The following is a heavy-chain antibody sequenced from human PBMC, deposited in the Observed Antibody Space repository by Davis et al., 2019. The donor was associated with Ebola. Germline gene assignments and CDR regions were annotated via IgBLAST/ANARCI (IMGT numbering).Heavy chain of an antibody. Sequence: MPSETLSLTCTVSGGSISGYYWSWVRQPPGKGLEWIGYVYDSGYTNYNPSLEGRVTMSVDTSKNLFSLKLRSVTAADTAVYYCARAGALLPAANNWFDPWGQGTLVTVSS. D-gene: IGHD2-2*01. CDR2: VYDSGYT. V-gene: IGHV4-59*01. J-gene: IGHJ5*02. CDR3: ARAGALLPAANNWFDP. CDR1: GGSISGYY.